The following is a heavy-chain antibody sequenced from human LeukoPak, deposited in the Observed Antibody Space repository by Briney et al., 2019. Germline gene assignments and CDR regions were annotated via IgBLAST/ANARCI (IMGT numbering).Heavy chain of an antibody. J-gene: IGHJ6*03. CDR3: ASRRYCSSTSCYRRAGYYYYYMDV. D-gene: IGHD2-2*01. CDR2: INHSGST. V-gene: IGHV4-39*07. Sequence: SETLSLTCTVSGGSISSSSYYWGWIRQPPGKGLEWIVEINHSGSTNYNPSLKSRVTISVDTSKNQFSLKLSSVTAADTAVYYCASRRYCSSTSCYRRAGYYYYYMDVWGKGTTVTISS. CDR1: GGSISSSSYY.